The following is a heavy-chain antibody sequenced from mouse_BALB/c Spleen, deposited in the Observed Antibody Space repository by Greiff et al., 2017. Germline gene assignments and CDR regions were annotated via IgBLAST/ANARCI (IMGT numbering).Heavy chain of an antibody. D-gene: IGHD3-2*01. V-gene: IGHV10-1*02. CDR2: IRSKSNNYAT. CDR1: GFTFNTYA. J-gene: IGHJ4*01. CDR3: VKPKDSSGHYAMDY. Sequence: EVKLVESGGGLVQPRGSLKLSCAASGFTFNTYAMNWVRQAPGKGLEWVARIRSKSNNYATYYADSVKDRFTISRDDSQSMLYLQMNNLKTEDTAMYYCVKPKDSSGHYAMDYWGQGTSVTVSS.